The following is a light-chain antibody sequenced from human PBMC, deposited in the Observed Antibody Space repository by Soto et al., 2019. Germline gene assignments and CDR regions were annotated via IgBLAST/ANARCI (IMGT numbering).Light chain of an antibody. Sequence: DIQMTQSPSSLSASVGDRVTITCRASQSITYWLAWYQQKPGGSPKLLIYDVFNLQSGVPSRFSGSGSGTEFTLTISSLQPDDSATYYCQQYHSFSFTFGQGTKVDIK. CDR1: QSITYW. CDR2: DVF. J-gene: IGKJ2*01. CDR3: QQYHSFSFT. V-gene: IGKV1-5*01.